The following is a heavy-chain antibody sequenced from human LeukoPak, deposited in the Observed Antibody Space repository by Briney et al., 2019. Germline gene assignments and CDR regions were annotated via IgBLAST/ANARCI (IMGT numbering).Heavy chain of an antibody. Sequence: GASVKVSCKASGYTFTSYYMHWVRQAPGQGLEWMGIINPSGGSTSYAQKFQGRVTMTRDTSTSTVYMELSSLRSEDTAVYYCAIPTGRYFDWYDAFDIWGQGTMVTVSS. CDR2: INPSGGST. D-gene: IGHD3-9*01. CDR3: AIPTGRYFDWYDAFDI. J-gene: IGHJ3*02. V-gene: IGHV1-46*01. CDR1: GYTFTSYY.